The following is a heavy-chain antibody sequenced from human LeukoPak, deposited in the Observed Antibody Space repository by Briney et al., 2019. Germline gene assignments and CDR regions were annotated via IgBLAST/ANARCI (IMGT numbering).Heavy chain of an antibody. D-gene: IGHD2-8*02. V-gene: IGHV1-2*02. J-gene: IGHJ2*01. CDR2: INPSSGDT. Sequence: ASVTVSCKASRYTFTGYYMHWVRQAPGQGLEWMGWINPSSGDTNSAQKFQGRVSTTRDTSINTAYMELSRLRSDDTAVYYCSRGDRLLDFDLRGRGTLVIVSS. CDR3: SRGDRLLDFDL. CDR1: RYTFTGYY.